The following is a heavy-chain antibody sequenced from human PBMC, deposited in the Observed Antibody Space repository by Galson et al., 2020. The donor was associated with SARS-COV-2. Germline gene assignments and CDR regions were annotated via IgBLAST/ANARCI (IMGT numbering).Heavy chain of an antibody. CDR2: IYYSGST. Sequence: SETLSLTCTVSGGSISSSSYYWGWIRQPPGKGLEWIGSIYYSGSTYYNPSRKSRVTISVDTSKNQFSLKLSSVTAADTAVYYCARQYDSYYYYYGMDVWGQGTTVTVSS. D-gene: IGHD2-15*01. CDR3: ARQYDSYYYYYGMDV. J-gene: IGHJ6*02. V-gene: IGHV4-39*01. CDR1: GGSISSSSYY.